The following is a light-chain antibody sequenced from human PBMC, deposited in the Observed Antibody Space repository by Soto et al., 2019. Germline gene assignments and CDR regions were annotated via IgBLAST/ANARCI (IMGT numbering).Light chain of an antibody. CDR3: QQANTFPFT. CDR1: QSVDNW. CDR2: STS. Sequence: DIQLTQSPSSVSASVGDSVTITCRASQSVDNWLAWYQQKPGKAPKLLIYSTSSLQSGVPSRFSGSGSGTDCTLTISGLQPEDFAIYYCQQANTFPFTFGQGTRLDSK. V-gene: IGKV1-12*01. J-gene: IGKJ5*01.